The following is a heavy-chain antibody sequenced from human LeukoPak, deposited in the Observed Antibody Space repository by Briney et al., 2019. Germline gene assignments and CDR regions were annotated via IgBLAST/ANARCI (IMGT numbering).Heavy chain of an antibody. Sequence: TGGSLRLSCAASGFTFSSYSMNWVRQAPGKGLEWVSSISSSSSYIYYADSVKGRFTISRDNAKNSLYLQMNSLRAEDTAVYYCARDSAGGTMVRGDLWGQGTLVTVSS. D-gene: IGHD3-10*01. V-gene: IGHV3-21*01. CDR3: ARDSAGGTMVRGDL. J-gene: IGHJ1*01. CDR2: ISSSSSYI. CDR1: GFTFSSYS.